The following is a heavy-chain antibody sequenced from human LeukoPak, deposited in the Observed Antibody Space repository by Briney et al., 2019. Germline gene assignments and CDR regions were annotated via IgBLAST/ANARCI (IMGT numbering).Heavy chain of an antibody. V-gene: IGHV4-30-4*08. Sequence: PSQTLSLTCTVSGGSISSGDYYWRWIRQPPGKGLEWIGYIYYSGSTYYNPSLKSRVTISVDTSKNQFSLKLSSVTAADTAVYYCAGGVPAAPDDAFDIWGQGTMVTVSS. CDR3: AGGVPAAPDDAFDI. J-gene: IGHJ3*02. D-gene: IGHD2-2*01. CDR2: IYYSGST. CDR1: GGSISSGDYY.